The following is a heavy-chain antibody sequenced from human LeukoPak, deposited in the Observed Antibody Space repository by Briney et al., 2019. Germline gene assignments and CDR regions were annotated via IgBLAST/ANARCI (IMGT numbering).Heavy chain of an antibody. CDR3: ARDGGLVVAATPYYYYYYMDV. J-gene: IGHJ6*03. CDR2: ISSSSSYI. CDR1: GFTFSSYS. V-gene: IGHV3-21*01. Sequence: GGSLRLSCAASGFTFSSYSMNWVRQAPGKGLEWVSSISSSSSYIYYADSVKGRFTISRDSAKNSLYLQMNSLRAEDTAVYYCARDGGLVVAATPYYYYYYMDVWGKDTTVTVSS. D-gene: IGHD2-15*01.